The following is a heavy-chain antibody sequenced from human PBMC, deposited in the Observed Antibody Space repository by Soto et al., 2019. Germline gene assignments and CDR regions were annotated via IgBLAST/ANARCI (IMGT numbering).Heavy chain of an antibody. CDR3: ASVRITIFGVVIPYFDY. D-gene: IGHD3-3*01. J-gene: IGHJ4*02. CDR2: IYYSGST. V-gene: IGHV4-59*01. CDR1: GGSISSYY. Sequence: SETLSLTCTVSGGSISSYYWSWIRQPPGKGLEWIGYIYYSGSTNYNPSLKSRVTISVDTSMNQFSLKLSSVTAADTAVYYCASVRITIFGVVIPYFDYWGQGTLVTVSS.